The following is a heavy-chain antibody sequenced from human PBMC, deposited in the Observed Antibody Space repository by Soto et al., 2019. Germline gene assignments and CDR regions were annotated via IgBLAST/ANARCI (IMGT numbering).Heavy chain of an antibody. CDR2: IYYSGST. Sequence: QVQLQESGPGLVKPSQTLSLTCTVSGGSISSGDYYWSWIRQHPGKGLEWIGYIYYSGSTYYNPSLQIRVTISVDTSKNQFSLKLSSMTAADTAVYYCARWWSGSRQGFDPWGQGTLVTVSS. D-gene: IGHD3-3*01. V-gene: IGHV4-31*03. CDR3: ARWWSGSRQGFDP. J-gene: IGHJ5*02. CDR1: GGSISSGDYY.